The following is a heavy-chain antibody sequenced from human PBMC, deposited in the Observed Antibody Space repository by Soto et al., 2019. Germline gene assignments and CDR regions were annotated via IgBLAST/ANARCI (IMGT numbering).Heavy chain of an antibody. D-gene: IGHD1-26*01. V-gene: IGHV4-30-4*01. J-gene: IGHJ4*02. CDR1: GGSINNNGYF. CDR3: SRGPSGDKLDF. CDR2: IYNSGRT. Sequence: QVQLQESGPGVVEPSQTLSLTCTVSGGSINNNGYFWSWIRQPPGSGLEWIGHIYNSGRTYSNPCLKSRVTISVDTSKYQFSLKLSSVTAAETAVYYCSRGPSGDKLDFWGQGTLVTVSS.